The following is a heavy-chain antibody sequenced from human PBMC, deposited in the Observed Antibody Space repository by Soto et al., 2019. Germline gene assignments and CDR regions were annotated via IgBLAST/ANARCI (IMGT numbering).Heavy chain of an antibody. J-gene: IGHJ4*02. V-gene: IGHV3-33*01. CDR3: ARDGIGGTFFRGYIDY. CDR2: IRFDGSNE. CDR1: GGIFHGYG. D-gene: IGHD1-7*01. Sequence: PGGSLRLSCAVPGGIFHGYGMHWVRQAPGKGLEWVAIIRFDGSNEEYADSVKGRFTIARDKSKNTLYLQMNTLGAEDTAVYYCARDGIGGTFFRGYIDYWGRGTVVTVSS.